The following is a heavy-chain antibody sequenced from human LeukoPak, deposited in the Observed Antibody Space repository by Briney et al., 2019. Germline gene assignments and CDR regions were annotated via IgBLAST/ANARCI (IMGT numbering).Heavy chain of an antibody. J-gene: IGHJ6*03. CDR2: VNYSGST. V-gene: IGHV4-34*01. Sequence: LRLSCAASGVTFDDYGMSWIRQRPGKGLEWIGEVNYSGSTYYNSSLKSRVIISLDTSQNQFSLKLSSVTAADTGVYYCARVGDLFRAHRVRGLSPDFYYMDVRGKGTTVTVSS. D-gene: IGHD3-10*01. CDR3: ARVGDLFRAHRVRGLSPDFYYMDV. CDR1: GVTFDDYG.